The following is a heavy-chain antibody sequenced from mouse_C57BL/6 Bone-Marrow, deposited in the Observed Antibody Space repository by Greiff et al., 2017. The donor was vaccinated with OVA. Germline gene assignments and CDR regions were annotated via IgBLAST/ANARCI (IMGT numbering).Heavy chain of an antibody. J-gene: IGHJ3*01. D-gene: IGHD2-3*01. CDR1: GFSLTSYG. CDR3: AIDDGSTGAWFAY. Sequence: VKVVESGPGLVAPSQSLSITCTVSGFSLTSYGVDWVRQPPGKGLEWLGVIWGGGSTNYNSALMSRLSISKDNSKSQVVLKMNSLQTDDTAMYYCAIDDGSTGAWFAYWGQGTLVTVSA. V-gene: IGHV2-9*01. CDR2: IWGGGST.